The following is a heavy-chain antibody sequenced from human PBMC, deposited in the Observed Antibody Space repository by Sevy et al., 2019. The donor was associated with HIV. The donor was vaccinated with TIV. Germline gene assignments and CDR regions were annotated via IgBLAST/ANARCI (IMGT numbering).Heavy chain of an antibody. CDR3: AKRAGADSRLLYFAH. V-gene: IGHV3-23*01. Sequence: GGSLRLSYAASGFTFSSYVMTWVRQAPGKGLEWVSSISPSGASTYVADSVKGRFTISRDNSKNTLYLQMDSLRAEDTGVYYCAKRAGADSRLLYFAHWGQGALVTVSS. D-gene: IGHD6-19*01. CDR2: ISPSGAST. CDR1: GFTFSSYV. J-gene: IGHJ4*02.